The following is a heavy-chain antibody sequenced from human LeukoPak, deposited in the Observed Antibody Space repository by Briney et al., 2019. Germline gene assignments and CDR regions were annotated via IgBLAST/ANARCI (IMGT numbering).Heavy chain of an antibody. V-gene: IGHV4-61*01. Sequence: SETLSLTCAVSDYSISSGYHWAWIRQPPGKGLEWIGYIYYSGSTNYNPSLKSRVTISVDTSKNQFSLKLSSVTAADTAVYYCARVSSDSSGFNWFDPWGQGTLVTVSS. CDR3: ARVSSDSSGFNWFDP. D-gene: IGHD3-22*01. CDR2: IYYSGST. J-gene: IGHJ5*02. CDR1: DYSISSGYH.